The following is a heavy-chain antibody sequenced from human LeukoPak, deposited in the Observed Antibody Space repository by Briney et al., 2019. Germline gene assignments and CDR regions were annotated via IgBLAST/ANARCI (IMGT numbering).Heavy chain of an antibody. J-gene: IGHJ2*01. CDR2: IYHSGST. V-gene: IGHV4-38-2*02. CDR1: GGSISSGYY. CDR3: ARVQVAVNWYFDL. D-gene: IGHD6-19*01. Sequence: SETLSLTCTVSGGSISSGYYWGWIRQPPGKGLEWIGSIYHSGSTYYNPSLKSRVTISVDTSKNQFSLKLSSVTAADTAVYYCARVQVAVNWYFDLWGRGTLVTVSS.